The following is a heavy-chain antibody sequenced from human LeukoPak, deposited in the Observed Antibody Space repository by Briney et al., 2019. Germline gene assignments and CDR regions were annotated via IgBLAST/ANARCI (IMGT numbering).Heavy chain of an antibody. Sequence: ASVKVSCKVSGYTLTELSMHWVRQAPGKGLEWMGGFDPEDGETIYAQKFQGRVTMTEDTSTDTAYMELSSLRSEDTAMYYCATGRIEYSYGYSNRDYYGMDVWGQGTTVTVSS. V-gene: IGHV1-24*01. CDR3: ATGRIEYSYGYSNRDYYGMDV. CDR2: FDPEDGET. J-gene: IGHJ6*02. CDR1: GYTLTELS. D-gene: IGHD5-18*01.